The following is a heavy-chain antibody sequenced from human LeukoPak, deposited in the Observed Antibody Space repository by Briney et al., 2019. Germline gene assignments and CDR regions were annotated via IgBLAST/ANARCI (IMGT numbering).Heavy chain of an antibody. J-gene: IGHJ4*02. V-gene: IGHV3-66*01. Sequence: PGGSLRLSCAASGFTFSSYAMSWVRQAPGKGLEWVSVIYSGGSTYYADSVKGRFTISRDNSKNTLYLQMNSLRAEDTAVYYCARERNLGIAVAGTIFDYWGQGTLVTVSS. CDR2: IYSGGST. D-gene: IGHD6-19*01. CDR1: GFTFSSYA. CDR3: ARERNLGIAVAGTIFDY.